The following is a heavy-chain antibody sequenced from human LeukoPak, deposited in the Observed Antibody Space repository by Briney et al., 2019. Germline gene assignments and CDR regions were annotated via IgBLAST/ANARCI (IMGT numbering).Heavy chain of an antibody. CDR1: GFSLSTSGVG. Sequence: SGPTLVKPTQTLTLTCTFSGFSLSTSGVGVGWIRQPPGKALEWLTLIYWDDDKRYNPSLKSRLTVTKHVSKSQVVLTLTNVDPVDTATYYCAHRLTGYNSNWYHGYFDYWGPGTLVTVSS. J-gene: IGHJ4*02. CDR2: IYWDDDK. CDR3: AHRLTGYNSNWYHGYFDY. D-gene: IGHD6-13*01. V-gene: IGHV2-5*02.